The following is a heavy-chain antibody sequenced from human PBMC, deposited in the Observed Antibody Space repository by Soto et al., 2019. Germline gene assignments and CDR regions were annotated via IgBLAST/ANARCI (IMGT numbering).Heavy chain of an antibody. CDR2: AYWDDDR. Sequence: QITLKESGPTVVKPTQTLTLTCTVSGFSLTSSGVGVGWVRQPPGKALEFLTLAYWDDDRRYSSSLRSRLTITKDTSKNQVVLTMTNMGPVDTATYYCARVPGTAGAFDYWGQGTLVTVSS. J-gene: IGHJ4*02. CDR1: GFSLTSSGVG. D-gene: IGHD1-26*01. V-gene: IGHV2-5*02. CDR3: ARVPGTAGAFDY.